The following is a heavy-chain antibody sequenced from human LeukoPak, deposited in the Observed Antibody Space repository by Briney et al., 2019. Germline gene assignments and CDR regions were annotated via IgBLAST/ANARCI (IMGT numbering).Heavy chain of an antibody. J-gene: IGHJ6*03. D-gene: IGHD2-8*01. CDR3: ARGMAPGYYYYYMDV. CDR1: GGSISRYY. V-gene: IGHV4-4*09. CDR2: IYTSGST. Sequence: SETLSLTCTVSGGSISRYYWSWIRQPPGKGLEWIGYIYTSGSTNYNPSLKSRVTISVDTSKNQFSLKLSSVTAADTAVYYCARGMAPGYYYYYMDVWGKGTTVTVSS.